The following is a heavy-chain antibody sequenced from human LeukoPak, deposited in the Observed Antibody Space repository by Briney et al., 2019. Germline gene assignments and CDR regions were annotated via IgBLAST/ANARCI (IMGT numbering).Heavy chain of an antibody. Sequence: AGGSLRLSCAASGFTFSSYGMHWVRQAPGKGLEWVAVISYDGSNKYYADSVKGRFTISRDNSKNTLYLQMNSLRAEDTAVYYCAKVLPPPDSPKLRYFVYRYYGMDVWGQGTTVTVSS. J-gene: IGHJ6*02. CDR2: ISYDGSNK. V-gene: IGHV3-30*18. CDR3: AKVLPPPDSPKLRYFVYRYYGMDV. D-gene: IGHD3-9*01. CDR1: GFTFSSYG.